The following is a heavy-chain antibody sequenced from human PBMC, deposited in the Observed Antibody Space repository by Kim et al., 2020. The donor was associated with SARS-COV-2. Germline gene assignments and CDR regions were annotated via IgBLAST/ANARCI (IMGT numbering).Heavy chain of an antibody. D-gene: IGHD6-19*01. CDR1: GYTFTSYY. V-gene: IGHV1-46*01. CDR2: INPSGGST. J-gene: IGHJ6*02. CDR3: ARDGGQQWLVGYYYYGMDV. Sequence: VKVSCKASGYTFTSYYMHWVRQAPGQGLEWMGIINPSGGSTSYAQKFQGRVTMTRDTSTSTVYMELSSLRSEDTAVYYCARDGGQQWLVGYYYYGMDVWGQGTTVTVSS.